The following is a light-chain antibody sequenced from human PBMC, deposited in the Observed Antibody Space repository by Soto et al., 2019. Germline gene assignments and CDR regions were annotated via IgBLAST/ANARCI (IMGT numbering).Light chain of an antibody. J-gene: IGLJ1*01. CDR3: SSYTSSSTPYV. Sequence: QSALTQPASVSGSPGQSITISCTGTISDVGGYNYVSWYQQHPGKAPKLMIYEVSNRPSGVSNRLSGSKSGNTASRTIAGLQAEDEADYYCSSYTSSSTPYVFGTGTKLTVL. CDR2: EVS. CDR1: ISDVGGYNY. V-gene: IGLV2-14*01.